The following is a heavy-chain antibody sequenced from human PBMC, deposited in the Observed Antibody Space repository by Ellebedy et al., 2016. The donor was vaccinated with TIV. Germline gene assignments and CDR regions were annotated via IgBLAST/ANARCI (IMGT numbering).Heavy chain of an antibody. CDR1: GFTFSNAW. CDR3: TTELLRFLGDY. J-gene: IGHJ4*02. V-gene: IGHV3-15*01. Sequence: ETLSLTCAASGFTFSNAWMSWVRQAPGKGLEWVGRIKSKTDGGTTDYAAPVKGRFTISRDDSKNTLYLKMNSMKTEDTAVYYCTTELLRFLGDYWGQGTLVTVSS. D-gene: IGHD3-10*01. CDR2: IKSKTDGGTT.